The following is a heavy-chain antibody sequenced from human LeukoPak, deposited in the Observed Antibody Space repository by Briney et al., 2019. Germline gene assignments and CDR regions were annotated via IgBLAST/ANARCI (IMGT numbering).Heavy chain of an antibody. Sequence: GGSLRLSCAASGFTFSSYSMNWVRQAPGKGLEWVSYISSSSSTKYYADSVKGRFTISRDNSKNTLYLQMNSPRTEDTAVYYCARGGSSSSWYYYFDYWGQGTLVTVSS. CDR3: ARGGSSSSWYYYFDY. V-gene: IGHV3-48*01. CDR1: GFTFSSYS. D-gene: IGHD6-13*01. CDR2: ISSSSSTK. J-gene: IGHJ4*02.